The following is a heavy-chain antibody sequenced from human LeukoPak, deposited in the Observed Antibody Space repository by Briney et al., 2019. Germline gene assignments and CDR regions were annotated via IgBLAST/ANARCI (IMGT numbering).Heavy chain of an antibody. CDR1: GGSISSYY. D-gene: IGHD2-15*01. J-gene: IGHJ6*02. CDR3: ARGVVVVAALPNYYYYGMDV. CDR2: IYYSGST. V-gene: IGHV4-59*01. Sequence: SETLSLTCTVSGGSISSYYWSWIRQPPRKGLEWIGYIYYSGSTNYNPSLKSRVTISVDTSKNQFSLKLSSVTAADTAVYYCARGVVVVAALPNYYYYGMDVWGQGTTVTVSS.